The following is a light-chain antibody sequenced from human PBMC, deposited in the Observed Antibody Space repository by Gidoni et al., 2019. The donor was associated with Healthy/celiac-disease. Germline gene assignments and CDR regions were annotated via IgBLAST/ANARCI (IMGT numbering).Light chain of an antibody. V-gene: IGKV4-1*01. CDR1: PSVLYSSNNKNY. J-gene: IGKJ1*01. CDR3: QQYYSTPKT. CDR2: WAS. Sequence: IVMTQSPDSLAVSLGERATINCKSSPSVLYSSNNKNYLAWYQQKPGQPPKLLIYWASTRESGVPYRFSGSGSGTDFTLTISSLQAEDVAVYYCQQYYSTPKTFGQGTKVEIK.